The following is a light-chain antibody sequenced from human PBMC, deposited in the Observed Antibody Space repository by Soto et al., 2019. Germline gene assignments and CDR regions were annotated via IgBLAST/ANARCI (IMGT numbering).Light chain of an antibody. CDR1: QSVSSY. Sequence: EIVLTQSPATLSLSPGERATLSCRASQSVSSYLAWYQQKPGQAPRLLIYDASNRATGIPARFSGSGSGTDFTLTISSLEPDDFALYYCQQRSNWPSFTFGPWTKMDIK. CDR3: QQRSNWPSFT. J-gene: IGKJ3*01. V-gene: IGKV3-11*01. CDR2: DAS.